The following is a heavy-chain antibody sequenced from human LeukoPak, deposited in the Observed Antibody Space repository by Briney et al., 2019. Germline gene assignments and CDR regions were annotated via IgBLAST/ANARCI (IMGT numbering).Heavy chain of an antibody. CDR1: GYTFTSYA. D-gene: IGHD6-19*01. Sequence: ASVKVSCKASGYTFTSYAMHWVRQAPGQRLEWMGWINVGNGNTKYSQEFQGRVTITRDTSASTAYMELSSLRSEDMAMYYCARDSSGWYFDYWGQGTLVTVSS. CDR3: ARDSSGWYFDY. CDR2: INVGNGNT. J-gene: IGHJ4*02. V-gene: IGHV1-3*03.